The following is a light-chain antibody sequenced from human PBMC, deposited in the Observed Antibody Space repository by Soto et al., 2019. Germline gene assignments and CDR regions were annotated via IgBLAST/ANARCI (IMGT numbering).Light chain of an antibody. CDR3: QQFGSSPL. J-gene: IGKJ5*01. CDR1: QSVSSY. V-gene: IGKV3-20*01. CDR2: GAS. Sequence: EIVARQSPATLSLSPGERATLSCRASQSVSSYLAWYQQKPGQAPRLLIYGASTRATGVPDRFSGSGSGTDFTLTISSLEPEDFAVYYCQQFGSSPLFGQGTRLEIK.